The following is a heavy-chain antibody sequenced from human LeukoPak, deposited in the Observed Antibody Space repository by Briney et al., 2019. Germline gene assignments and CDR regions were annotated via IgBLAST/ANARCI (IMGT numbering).Heavy chain of an antibody. V-gene: IGHV4-59*01. D-gene: IGHD3-3*01. CDR1: GGSISSYY. J-gene: IGHJ4*02. Sequence: PSETLSLTCTVSGGSISSYYWSWIRQPPGKGLEWIGYIYYSGSTNYNPSLKSRVTISVDTPKNQFSLKLSSVTAADTAVYYCARGAYYDFWSGLSYYFDYWGQGTLVTVSS. CDR2: IYYSGST. CDR3: ARGAYYDFWSGLSYYFDY.